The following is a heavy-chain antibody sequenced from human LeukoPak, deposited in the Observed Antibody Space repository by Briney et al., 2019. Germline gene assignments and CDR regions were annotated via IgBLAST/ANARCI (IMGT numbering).Heavy chain of an antibody. CDR1: GFTVSSNY. Sequence: PGGSLRLSCAASGFTVSSNYMSWVRQAPGKGLEWVSVIYSGGSTYYADSVKGRFTISRDNSKNTLYLQMNSLRAEDTAVYYCAKDKGTTVVRGVDYWGQGTLVTVSS. CDR3: AKDKGTTVVRGVDY. J-gene: IGHJ4*02. V-gene: IGHV3-53*05. CDR2: IYSGGST. D-gene: IGHD4-23*01.